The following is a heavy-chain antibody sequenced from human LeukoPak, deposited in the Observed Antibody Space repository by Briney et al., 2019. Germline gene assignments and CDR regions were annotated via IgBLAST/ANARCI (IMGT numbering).Heavy chain of an antibody. CDR1: GGSFSGYY. CDR3: ARGNSYGSVYFDY. Sequence: SETLSLTCAVYGGSFSGYYWSWIRQPPGKGLERIGEINHSGSTNYNPSLKNRVTISVDTSKNQFSLKLSSVTAADTAVYYCARGNSYGSVYFDYWGQGTLVTVSS. V-gene: IGHV4-34*01. J-gene: IGHJ4*02. D-gene: IGHD5-18*01. CDR2: INHSGST.